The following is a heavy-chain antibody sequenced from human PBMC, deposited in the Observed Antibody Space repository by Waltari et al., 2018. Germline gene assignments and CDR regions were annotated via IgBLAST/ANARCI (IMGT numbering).Heavy chain of an antibody. CDR3: TRVSTVPAAADAFDI. D-gene: IGHD2-2*01. V-gene: IGHV3-49*03. CDR1: EFTFDDYA. Sequence: EVQVVESGGDLVQPGRSLRLSCIGSEFTFDDYAMSWFRQAPGKGLEWVGLIRTRTHGVTTEYAASVKGRFSISRNDFRRIAYLQMNSLKTEDTAVYYCTRVSTVPAAADAFDIWGQGTMVTVSS. CDR2: IRTRTHGVTT. J-gene: IGHJ3*02.